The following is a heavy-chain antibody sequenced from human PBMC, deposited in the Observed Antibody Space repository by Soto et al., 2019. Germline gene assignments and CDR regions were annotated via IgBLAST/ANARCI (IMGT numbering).Heavy chain of an antibody. CDR2: IWSDGSNK. Sequence: QVQLVESGGGVVQPGRSLRLSCAASGFTFSSYGMHWVRQAPGKGLEWVAVIWSDGSNKYYADSLKGRFTISRDNSENSRYLQMSSLRAEDTAVYYCARDRYSSGWYDLDYWGQGTLVTVSS. CDR1: GFTFSSYG. J-gene: IGHJ4*02. CDR3: ARDRYSSGWYDLDY. V-gene: IGHV3-33*01. D-gene: IGHD6-19*01.